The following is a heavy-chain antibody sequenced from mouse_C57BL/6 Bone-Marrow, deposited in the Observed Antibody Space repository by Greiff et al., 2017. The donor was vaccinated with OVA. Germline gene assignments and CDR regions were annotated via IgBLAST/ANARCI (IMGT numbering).Heavy chain of an antibody. Sequence: EVKLVESGGDLVKPGGSLKLSCAASGFTFSSYGMSWVRQTPDKRLEWVATISSGGSYTYYPDSVKGRFTFPRANATNTLSLQMSSLKSADTAMYYCARHGLGCYYARDYWGQGTSVTVSS. CDR1: GFTFSSYG. D-gene: IGHD4-1*01. CDR3: ARHGLGCYYARDY. CDR2: ISSGGSYT. V-gene: IGHV5-6*01. J-gene: IGHJ4*01.